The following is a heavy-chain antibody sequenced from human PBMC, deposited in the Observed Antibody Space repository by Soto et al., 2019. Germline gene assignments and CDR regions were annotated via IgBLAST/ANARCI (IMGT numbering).Heavy chain of an antibody. Sequence: GASVKVSCKPSGYTLNTHYLHWVRQAPGQGLEWMGIIHPSGGGSTYAQKFLGRVTMTRDTSTSTVFMELSSLRSADTAVYYCARGGHIAVVTDSFDYWGQGSLVTVSS. V-gene: IGHV1-46*02. J-gene: IGHJ4*02. CDR3: ARGGHIAVVTDSFDY. CDR2: IHPSGGGS. CDR1: GYTLNTHY. D-gene: IGHD2-21*02.